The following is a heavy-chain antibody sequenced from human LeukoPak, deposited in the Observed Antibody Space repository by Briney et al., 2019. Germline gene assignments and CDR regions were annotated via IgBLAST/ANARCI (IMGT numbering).Heavy chain of an antibody. D-gene: IGHD3-16*01. CDR3: AKGPGEFYPNWFDP. CDR2: ISGGGGST. Sequence: PGGSLRLSCAASGFTFSSYGMSWVRQAPGKGLEWVSAISGGGGSTYYADSVKGRFTISRDNSKNTLYLQMNSLRAEDTAVYYCAKGPGEFYPNWFDPWGQGTLVTVSS. CDR1: GFTFSSYG. V-gene: IGHV3-23*01. J-gene: IGHJ5*02.